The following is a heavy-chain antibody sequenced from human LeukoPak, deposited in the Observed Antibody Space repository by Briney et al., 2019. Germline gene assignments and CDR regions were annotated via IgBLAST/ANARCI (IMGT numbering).Heavy chain of an antibody. V-gene: IGHV3-11*04. CDR1: GFTFSDYY. CDR3: ARGRFGYCGGDCYFSTYYFDY. J-gene: IGHJ4*02. CDR2: ISSSGSTI. Sequence: PGGSLRLSCAASGFTFSDYYMSWIRQAPGKGLEWVSYISSSGSTIYYADSVKGRFTISRDNAKNSLYLQMNSLRAEDTAVYYCARGRFGYCGGDCYFSTYYFDYWGQGTLVTVSP. D-gene: IGHD2-21*02.